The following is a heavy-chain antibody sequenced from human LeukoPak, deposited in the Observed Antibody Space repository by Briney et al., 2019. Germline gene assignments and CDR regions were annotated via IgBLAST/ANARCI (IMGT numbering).Heavy chain of an antibody. D-gene: IGHD5-18*01. CDR3: ARVGPSPRGYSYGRGLRAFDI. V-gene: IGHV4-34*01. J-gene: IGHJ3*02. CDR1: GGSFSGYY. Sequence: SETLSLTCAVYGGSFSGYYWSWIRQPPGKGLEWIGEINHSGSTNYNPSLKSRVTISVDTSKNQFSLKLSSVTAADTAVYYCARVGPSPRGYSYGRGLRAFDIWGQGTMVTVSS. CDR2: INHSGST.